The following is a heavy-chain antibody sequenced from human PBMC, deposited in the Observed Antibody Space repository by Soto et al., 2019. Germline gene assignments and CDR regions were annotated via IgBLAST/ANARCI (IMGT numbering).Heavy chain of an antibody. CDR3: ARHPSVTVTTNYYYYGMDV. CDR2: IDPSDSYT. Sequence: EVQLVQSGAEVKKPGESLRISCKGSGYSFTSYWISWVRQMPGKGLEWMGRIDPSDSYTNYSPSFQGHVTISADKSISTAYLQWSSLKASDTAMYYCARHPSVTVTTNYYYYGMDVWGQGTTVTVSS. D-gene: IGHD4-17*01. CDR1: GYSFTSYW. J-gene: IGHJ6*02. V-gene: IGHV5-10-1*01.